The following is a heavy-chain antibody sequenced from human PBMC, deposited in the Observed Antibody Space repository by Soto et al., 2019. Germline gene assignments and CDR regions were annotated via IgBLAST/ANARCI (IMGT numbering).Heavy chain of an antibody. Sequence: GWSLRLSCAASGFTFGAFAMALVRQRPGNGLEWVSSLSGGGGSTYYNNSVRGRFTISRDNSNSTLFLQMNNLRAEDTAVYFCAKTHRATTVVTRSWYFDLWGSGTLVTVSS. CDR1: GFTFGAFA. J-gene: IGHJ2*01. CDR2: LSGGGGST. V-gene: IGHV3-23*01. D-gene: IGHD4-17*01. CDR3: AKTHRATTVVTRSWYFDL.